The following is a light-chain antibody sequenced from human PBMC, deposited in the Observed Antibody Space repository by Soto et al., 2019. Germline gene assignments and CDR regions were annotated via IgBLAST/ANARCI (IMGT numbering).Light chain of an antibody. CDR3: CSYAGSYPIV. J-gene: IGLJ1*01. V-gene: IGLV2-11*01. CDR2: DVD. CDR1: SSDVGGFHY. Sequence: QSTLTQPRSVSVSPGQPVTISFAVISSDVGGFHYISWYQHHPGKAPKLMIYDVDKRPSGVPGRFSGSKSGNTASLNIPGLQAEDEADYYCCSYAGSYPIVFGTGTKVTGL.